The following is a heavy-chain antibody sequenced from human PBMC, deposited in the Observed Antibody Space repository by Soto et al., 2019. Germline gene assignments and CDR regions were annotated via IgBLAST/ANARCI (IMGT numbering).Heavy chain of an antibody. CDR3: ARAPLWGTAMVLWYFDL. CDR1: GFTFSSYA. D-gene: IGHD5-18*01. V-gene: IGHV3-30-3*01. CDR2: ISYDGSNK. J-gene: IGHJ2*01. Sequence: QVQLVESGGGVVQPGRSLRLSCAASGFTFSSYAMHWVRQAPGKGLEWVAVISYDGSNKYYADSVKGRFTISRDNSKNTRYLQMNSLRAEDTAVYYCARAPLWGTAMVLWYFDLWGRGTLVTVSS.